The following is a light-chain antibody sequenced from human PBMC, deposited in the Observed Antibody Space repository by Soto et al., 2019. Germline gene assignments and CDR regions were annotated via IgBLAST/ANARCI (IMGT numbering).Light chain of an antibody. CDR3: QQRNNWPPSIT. J-gene: IGKJ5*01. V-gene: IGKV3-11*01. Sequence: EIVLTQSPATLSLSPGERATLSCRASQSVGGHLAWYQQKPGQAPRLLIYDASDRATGIPARFSGSWSETDFTVTLSSLEPDDFAVYYCQQRNNWPPSITFGQGTRLEIK. CDR2: DAS. CDR1: QSVGGH.